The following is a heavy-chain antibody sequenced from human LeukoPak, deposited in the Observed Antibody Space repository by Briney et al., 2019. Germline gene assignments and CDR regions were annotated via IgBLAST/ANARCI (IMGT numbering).Heavy chain of an antibody. CDR3: THGDYPLTY. D-gene: IGHD4-17*01. J-gene: IGHJ4*02. CDR2: LYANGDT. V-gene: IGHV3-66*01. Sequence: GGSLRLSCAASGLPVINNYWHWVRQAPGKRLEWVSILYANGDTLYAASVRGRFTFSRDTSKSTLYLQMNNLRAEDTALYYFTHGDYPLTYWGPGTLVAVSS. CDR1: GLPVINNY.